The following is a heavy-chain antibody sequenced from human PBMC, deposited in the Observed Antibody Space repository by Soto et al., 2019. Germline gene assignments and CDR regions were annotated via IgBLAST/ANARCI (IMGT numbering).Heavy chain of an antibody. Sequence: GGSLILSCAASGFTFSSYGMRWVRQAPGKGLEWVAVIWYDGSNKYYADSVKGRFTISRDNSKNTLYLQMNSLRAEDTAVYYCARDRGYSYGSRSPALDYWGQGTLVTVSS. CDR2: IWYDGSNK. CDR1: GFTFSSYG. V-gene: IGHV3-33*01. CDR3: ARDRGYSYGSRSPALDY. J-gene: IGHJ4*02. D-gene: IGHD5-18*01.